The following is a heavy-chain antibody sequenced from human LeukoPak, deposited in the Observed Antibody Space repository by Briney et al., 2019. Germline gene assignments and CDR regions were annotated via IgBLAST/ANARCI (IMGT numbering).Heavy chain of an antibody. CDR3: ASLADSSGWYRTIDY. Sequence: SVKVSCKASGGTFSSYAISWVRQAPGQGLEWMGGIIPIFGTANYAQKFQGRVTITADKSTSTTYMELSSLRSEDTAVYYCASLADSSGWYRTIDYWGQGTLVTVSS. V-gene: IGHV1-69*06. J-gene: IGHJ4*02. D-gene: IGHD6-19*01. CDR1: GGTFSSYA. CDR2: IIPIFGTA.